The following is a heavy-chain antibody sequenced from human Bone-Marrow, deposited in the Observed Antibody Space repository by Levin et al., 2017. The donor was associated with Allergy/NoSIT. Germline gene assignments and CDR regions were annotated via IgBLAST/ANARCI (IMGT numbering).Heavy chain of an antibody. J-gene: IGHJ1*01. CDR2: ISSSGGST. D-gene: IGHD3-22*01. Sequence: GGSLRLSCAASGFTFSSYAMSWVRQAPGKGLEWVSAISSSGGSTYYADSVKGRFTISRDSSKNTLYLQMDSLRAEDTAVYYCAKGPGFYDSSGYQYFQHWGQGTLVTVSS. CDR1: GFTFSSYA. CDR3: AKGPGFYDSSGYQYFQH. V-gene: IGHV3-23*01.